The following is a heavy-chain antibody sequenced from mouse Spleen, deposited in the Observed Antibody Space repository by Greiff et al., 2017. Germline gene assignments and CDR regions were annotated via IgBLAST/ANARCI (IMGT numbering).Heavy chain of an antibody. CDR1: GFTFSSFG. CDR3: ARGYFDV. V-gene: IGHV5-17*02. CDR2: ISSGSSTI. J-gene: IGHJ1*01. Sequence: EVQLQESGGGLVQPGGSRKLSCAASGFTFSSFGMHWVRQAPEKGLEWVAYISSGSSTIYYADTVKGRFTISRDNPKNTLFLQMTSLRSEDTAMYYCARGYFDVWGAGTTVTVSS.